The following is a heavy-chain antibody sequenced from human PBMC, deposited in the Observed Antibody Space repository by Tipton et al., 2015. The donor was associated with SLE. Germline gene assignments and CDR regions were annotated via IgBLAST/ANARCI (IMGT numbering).Heavy chain of an antibody. D-gene: IGHD2-15*01. J-gene: IGHJ6*03. V-gene: IGHV3-74*01. CDR1: GFTFNSYW. CDR2: INTDGSST. CDR3: ARTLGYCRGCSCHYYHYYIDV. Sequence: SLRLSCAASGFTFNSYWMHWVRQAPGKGLVWVARINTDGSSTFYADSVKGRFTISRDNAKNTLYLQMNSLGAEDAAVYYCARTLGYCRGCSCHYYHYYIDVWGKGTPVTVSS.